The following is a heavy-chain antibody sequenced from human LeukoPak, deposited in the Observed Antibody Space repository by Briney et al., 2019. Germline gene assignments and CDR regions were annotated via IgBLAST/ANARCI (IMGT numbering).Heavy chain of an antibody. J-gene: IGHJ4*02. CDR1: GYTFTGYY. Sequence: ASVKDSCKASGYTFTGYYMHWVRQAPGQGLEWMGWINPNSGGTNYAQKFQGWVTMTRDTSISTAYMELSRLRSDDTAVYYCATTMVRGAFLFDYWGQGTLVTVSS. CDR3: ATTMVRGAFLFDY. D-gene: IGHD3-10*01. CDR2: INPNSGGT. V-gene: IGHV1-2*04.